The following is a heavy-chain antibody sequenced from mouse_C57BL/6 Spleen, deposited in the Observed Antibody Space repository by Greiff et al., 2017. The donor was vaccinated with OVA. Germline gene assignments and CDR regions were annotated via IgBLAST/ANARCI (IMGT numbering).Heavy chain of an antibody. CDR2: INPSSGYT. Sequence: VQLQQSGAELAKPGASVKLSCKASGYTFTSYWMHWVKQRPGQGLEWIGYINPSSGYTKYNQKFKDKATLTADKSSSTAYMQLSSLTYEDSAVYSCARDWEDYAMDCWGQGTSVTVSS. CDR1: GYTFTSYW. V-gene: IGHV1-7*01. CDR3: ARDWEDYAMDC. J-gene: IGHJ4*01. D-gene: IGHD4-1*01.